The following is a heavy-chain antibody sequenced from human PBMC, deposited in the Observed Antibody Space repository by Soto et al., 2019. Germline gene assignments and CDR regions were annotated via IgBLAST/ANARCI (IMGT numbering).Heavy chain of an antibody. D-gene: IGHD5-18*01. CDR2: MNPNSGNT. CDR3: AREVVNTYGRGRAFDY. J-gene: IGHJ4*02. V-gene: IGHV1-8*01. Sequence: ASVKVSCKASGYTFTIYDINWVRQATGQGLEWMGWMNPNSGNTGYAQKFQGRVTMTRNKSMNTAYMELSSLTSDDTAVYYCAREVVNTYGRGRAFDYWGQGTLVTVSS. CDR1: GYTFTIYD.